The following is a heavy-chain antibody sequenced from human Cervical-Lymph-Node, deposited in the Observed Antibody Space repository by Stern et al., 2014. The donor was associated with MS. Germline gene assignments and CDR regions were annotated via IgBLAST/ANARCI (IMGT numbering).Heavy chain of an antibody. Sequence: MQLVESGADVKKPGSSVKVSCKASGGTFSSYAINWVRQAPGQGLEWMGWIIPLFGTAHYAQQFQGRVTISADKSTSTVYMELNSLRSDDTAVYYCARDETGVAFDIWGQGTMVTVSS. CDR1: GGTFSSYA. CDR3: ARDETGVAFDI. J-gene: IGHJ3*02. CDR2: IIPLFGTA. D-gene: IGHD7-27*01. V-gene: IGHV1-69*06.